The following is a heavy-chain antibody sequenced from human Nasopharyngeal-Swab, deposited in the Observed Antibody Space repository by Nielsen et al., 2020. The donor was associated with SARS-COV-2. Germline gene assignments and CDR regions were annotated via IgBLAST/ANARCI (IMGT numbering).Heavy chain of an antibody. V-gene: IGHV1-69*01. J-gene: IGHJ6*03. CDR3: ANYVEYCSSTSCYLSYYYMDV. Sequence: WVGQAPGQGFEWLGGIIPMFGTANYAQKFQDRATMTADESTSTAYMELSSLRSEDTAVYYCANYVEYCSSTSCYLSYYYMDVWGKGTTVTVSS. CDR2: IIPMFGTA. D-gene: IGHD2-2*01.